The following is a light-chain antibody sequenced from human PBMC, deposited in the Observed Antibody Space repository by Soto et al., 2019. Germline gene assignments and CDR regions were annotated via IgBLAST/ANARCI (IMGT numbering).Light chain of an antibody. Sequence: DIQMTQSPSSLSASLGDRVTITCRASQAINTYLHWFQQRAGGAPKLLIYSASSFQTGVPPRFSGSGSGTHFTLTISSLQAEDFATYHCQQSSSPPHTFGQGTIVEIK. V-gene: IGKV1-39*01. CDR3: QQSSSPPHT. CDR2: SAS. J-gene: IGKJ2*01. CDR1: QAINTY.